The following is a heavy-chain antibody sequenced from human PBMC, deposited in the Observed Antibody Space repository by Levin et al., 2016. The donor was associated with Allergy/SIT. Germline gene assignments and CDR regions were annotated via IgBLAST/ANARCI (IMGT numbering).Heavy chain of an antibody. CDR3: ARGVLL. Sequence: PGKGLEWIGFIYYTGRTNYNPSLKSRVTISVDTSKNQFSLKLSSVTAADTAVYYCARGVLLWGQGTLVTVSS. D-gene: IGHD2/OR15-2a*01. J-gene: IGHJ4*02. CDR2: IYYTGRT. V-gene: IGHV4-59*13.